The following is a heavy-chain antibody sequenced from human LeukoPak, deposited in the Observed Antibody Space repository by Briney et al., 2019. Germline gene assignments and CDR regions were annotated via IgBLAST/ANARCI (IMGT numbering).Heavy chain of an antibody. CDR2: ISYDESDK. CDR3: AKDSGGGICYFDY. V-gene: IGHV3-30*02. Sequence: GGSLRLSCAASGFTFSRYNMHWVRQAPGKGLEWLAFISYDESDKDYADSVKGRFTISRDNSKNTLYLQMNSLRAEDTAVYYCAKDSGGGICYFDYWGEASLVTVSS. J-gene: IGHJ4*02. CDR1: GFTFSRYN. D-gene: IGHD2-15*01.